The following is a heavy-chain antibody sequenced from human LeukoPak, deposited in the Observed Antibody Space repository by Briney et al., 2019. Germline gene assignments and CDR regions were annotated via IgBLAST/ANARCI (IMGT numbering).Heavy chain of an antibody. D-gene: IGHD2-15*01. CDR2: ITSSSSYI. V-gene: IGHV3-21*01. J-gene: IGHJ6*03. CDR1: GFTFNTYN. Sequence: GESLRLSCVASGFTFNTYNMNWVRQAPGKGLEWVSSITSSSSYIYYADSVKGRFTISRDNAKSSLYLQMNSLRAEDTAVYYCARVVVVVAATYYMDVWGKGTTVTVSS. CDR3: ARVVVVVAATYYMDV.